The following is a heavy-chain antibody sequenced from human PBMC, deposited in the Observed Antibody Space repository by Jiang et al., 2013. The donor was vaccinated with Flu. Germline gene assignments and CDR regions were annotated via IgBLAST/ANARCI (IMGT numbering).Heavy chain of an antibody. Sequence: SGAEVKKPGSSVRVSCEASGGTFSTYAITWVRQAPGQGLEWVGRLIPILGIPNFAQKFQGRVSITADKSTNTVYLELSSLRSEDTAVYYCARDKEHGDIEVVPSTDWGQGTLVTVAS. V-gene: IGHV1-69*04. D-gene: IGHD2-2*01. CDR3: ARDKEHGDIEVVPSTD. CDR1: GGTFSTYA. CDR2: LIPILGIP. J-gene: IGHJ4*02.